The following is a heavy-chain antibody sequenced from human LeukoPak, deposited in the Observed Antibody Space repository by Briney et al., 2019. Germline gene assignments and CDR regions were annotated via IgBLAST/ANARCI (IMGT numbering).Heavy chain of an antibody. J-gene: IGHJ5*02. Sequence: SETLSLTCTVSGASISSGDYYWGWIRQSPGKGLEWIGTIYYSGSTYYNPSLKSRVTISVDTSKNQFSLKLSSVTAADTAVYYCARVGITMVRGVSGRFDPWGQGTLVTVSS. D-gene: IGHD3-10*01. CDR1: GASISSGDYY. CDR2: IYYSGST. V-gene: IGHV4-39*07. CDR3: ARVGITMVRGVSGRFDP.